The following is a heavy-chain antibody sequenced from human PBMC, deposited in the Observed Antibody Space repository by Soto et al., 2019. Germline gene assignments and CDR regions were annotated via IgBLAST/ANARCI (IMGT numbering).Heavy chain of an antibody. CDR3: ARLDIAVAGYCDY. J-gene: IGHJ4*02. D-gene: IGHD6-19*01. Sequence: QLQLQESGPGLVKPSETLSLTCTVSGGSISSSSYYWGWIRQPPGKGLEWIGSIYYSGSTYYNPSLKSRVTISVDTSKNQFSLKLSSVTAADSAVYYCARLDIAVAGYCDYWGQGTMVTVSS. V-gene: IGHV4-39*01. CDR2: IYYSGST. CDR1: GGSISSSSYY.